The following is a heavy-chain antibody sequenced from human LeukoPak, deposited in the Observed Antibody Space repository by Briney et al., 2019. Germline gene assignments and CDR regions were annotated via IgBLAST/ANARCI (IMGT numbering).Heavy chain of an antibody. J-gene: IGHJ4*02. CDR1: EYTLTELH. CDR2: FGPDDSET. D-gene: IGHD1-26*01. CDR3: AADRKIVGTTGAYAV. V-gene: IGHV1-24*01. Sequence: GASVKVSCKVPEYTLTELHMYWVRQTPGKGLEWMGGFGPDDSETIYAQNFQGRVTMTEDTSTDTAYMELSSLKSDDTAVYYCAADRKIVGTTGAYAVWGQGTLVTVSS.